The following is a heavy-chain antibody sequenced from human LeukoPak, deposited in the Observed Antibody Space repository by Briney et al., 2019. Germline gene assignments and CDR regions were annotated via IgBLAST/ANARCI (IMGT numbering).Heavy chain of an antibody. V-gene: IGHV3-48*04. CDR2: ISSSSSTI. CDR3: AREVADIVVVPAAIDY. J-gene: IGHJ4*02. CDR1: GFTFSSYS. Sequence: GGSLRLSCAASGFTFSSYSMNWVRQARGKGLEGVSYISSSSSTIYYADSVKGRFTISRDNAKNSLYLQMNSLRAEDTAVYYCAREVADIVVVPAAIDYWGQGTLVTVSS. D-gene: IGHD2-2*01.